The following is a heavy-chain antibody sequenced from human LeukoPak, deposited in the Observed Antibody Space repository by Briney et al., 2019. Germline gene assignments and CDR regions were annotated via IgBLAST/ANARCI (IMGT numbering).Heavy chain of an antibody. J-gene: IGHJ4*02. D-gene: IGHD6-13*01. CDR1: GSSISSSSYY. CDR3: ARGSSSSWSGVIDY. CDR2: INHSGST. V-gene: IGHV4-39*07. Sequence: PSETLSLTCTVSGSSISSSSYYLSWIRQPPGKGLEWIGEINHSGSTNYNPSLKSRVTISVDTSKNQFSLKLSSVTAADTAVYYCARGSSSSWSGVIDYWGQGTLVTVSS.